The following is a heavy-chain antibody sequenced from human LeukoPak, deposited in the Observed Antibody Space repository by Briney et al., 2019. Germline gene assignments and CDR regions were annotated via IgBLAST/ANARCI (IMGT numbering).Heavy chain of an antibody. CDR1: GGSISSGSYY. J-gene: IGHJ4*02. CDR3: ARGHRFYGDKGY. D-gene: IGHD4-23*01. Sequence: MSSETLSLTCTVSGGSISSGSYYWSWIRQPAGKGLEWIGRIYTSGSTNYNPSLKSRVTISVDTSKNQFSLKLSSVTAADMAVYYCARGHRFYGDKGYWGQGTLVTVSS. V-gene: IGHV4-61*02. CDR2: IYTSGST.